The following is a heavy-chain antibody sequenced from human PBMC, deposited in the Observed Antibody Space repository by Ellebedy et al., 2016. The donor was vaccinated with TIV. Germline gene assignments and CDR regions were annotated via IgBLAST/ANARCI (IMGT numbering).Heavy chain of an antibody. D-gene: IGHD3-22*01. CDR2: FNRSGRT. J-gene: IGHJ4*02. Sequence: SETLSLTXAVYGGSFSNHYWSWIRQSPGKGLEWIGEFNRSGRTNYNPSLKSRATTSVDTSKNQFSLRLSSVTAADTAVYYCARGLRRWQSSGFYSPGFDYWGQGTLVTVSS. V-gene: IGHV4-34*01. CDR1: GGSFSNHY. CDR3: ARGLRRWQSSGFYSPGFDY.